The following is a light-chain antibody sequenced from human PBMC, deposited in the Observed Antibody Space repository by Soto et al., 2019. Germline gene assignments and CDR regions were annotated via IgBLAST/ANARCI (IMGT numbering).Light chain of an antibody. J-gene: IGKJ5*01. Sequence: IVLTQSPGTLSSSPGERATLSCRASQSVSSELAWYQQKPGQAPRLLMYTASTRATGIPARFSGSGSGTEFTLTISGLQSEDFAIYFCQQYKSWPITFGQGTRLEIK. CDR3: QQYKSWPIT. CDR1: QSVSSE. V-gene: IGKV3-15*01. CDR2: TAS.